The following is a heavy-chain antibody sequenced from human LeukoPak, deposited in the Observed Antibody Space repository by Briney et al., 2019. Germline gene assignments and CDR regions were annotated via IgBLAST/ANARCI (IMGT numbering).Heavy chain of an antibody. D-gene: IGHD4-17*01. Sequence: SGGSLRLSCAASGFTFSSYAMNWVRQAPGQGLEWVSGISGRGSTTYYADSVKGRFAISRDNSKNTLFLQMNSLRAGDTAVYYCAKVNATVTAAAWYSDSWGQGALVTVSS. CDR1: GFTFSSYA. J-gene: IGHJ4*02. V-gene: IGHV3-23*01. CDR3: AKVNATVTAAAWYSDS. CDR2: ISGRGSTT.